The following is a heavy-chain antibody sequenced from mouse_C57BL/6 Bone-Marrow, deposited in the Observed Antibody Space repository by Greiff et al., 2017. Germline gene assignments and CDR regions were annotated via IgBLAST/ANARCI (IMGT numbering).Heavy chain of an antibody. D-gene: IGHD2-4*01. CDR1: GFTFSSYA. J-gene: IGHJ2*01. Sequence: EVHLVESGGGLVKPGGSLKLSCAASGFTFSSYAMSWVRQTPEKRLEWVATISDGGSYTYYPDNVKGRFTISRDNAKNKLYLQMSHLKSEDTAMYYCARGSPTMITTDFDYWGQGTTLTVSS. CDR3: ARGSPTMITTDFDY. CDR2: ISDGGSYT. V-gene: IGHV5-4*01.